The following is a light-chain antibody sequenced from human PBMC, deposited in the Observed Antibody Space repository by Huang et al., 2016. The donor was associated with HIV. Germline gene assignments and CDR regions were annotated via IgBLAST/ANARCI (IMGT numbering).Light chain of an antibody. J-gene: IGKJ5*01. CDR2: GAA. CDR3: QQYNNWPPIT. Sequence: EIVMTQSPATLSVSPGARATLSCRASQSVNSNLAWYQQTPGQAPRLLIYGAATRATGIPARCSGSGSGTEFTLTISSLQSEDFALYYCQQYNNWPPITFGQGTRLEIK. CDR1: QSVNSN. V-gene: IGKV3-15*01.